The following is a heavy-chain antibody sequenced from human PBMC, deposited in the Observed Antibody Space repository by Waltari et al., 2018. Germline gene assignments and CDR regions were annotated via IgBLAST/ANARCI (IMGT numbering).Heavy chain of an antibody. D-gene: IGHD1-26*01. CDR3: ARDRSGTINSFDP. V-gene: IGHV4-39*07. CDR2: MFYSGTT. J-gene: IGHJ5*02. Sequence: QLQLQESGPRLVKPAETLSLTCTVSGDSVSSGPYFWAWIRQPPGKGLEWLGSMFYSGTTYHNSSLKRRVTISVDTSKNQASLQLKSVTAADTAVYFCARDRSGTINSFDPWGRGTLVTVSS. CDR1: GDSVSSGPYF.